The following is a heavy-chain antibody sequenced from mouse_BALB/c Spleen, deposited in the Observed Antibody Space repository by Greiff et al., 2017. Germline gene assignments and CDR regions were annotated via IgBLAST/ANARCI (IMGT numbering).Heavy chain of an antibody. J-gene: IGHJ3*01. D-gene: IGHD2-1*01. CDR3: ARGDYGNYFFAY. V-gene: IGHV7-3*02. CDR1: GFTFTDYY. CDR2: IRNKANGYTT. Sequence: EVKVVESGGGLVQPGGSLRLSCATSGFTFTDYYMSWVRQPPGKALEWLGFIRNKANGYTTEYSASVKGRFTISRDNSQSILYLQMNTLRAEDSATYYCARGDYGNYFFAYWGQGTLVTVSA.